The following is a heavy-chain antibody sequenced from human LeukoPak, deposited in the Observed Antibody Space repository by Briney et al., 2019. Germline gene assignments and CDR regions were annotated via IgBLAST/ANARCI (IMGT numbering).Heavy chain of an antibody. J-gene: IGHJ4*02. Sequence: PGGSLRLSCAASGFTFSGYSMNWVRQAPGKGLEWVGFIRSKAYGGTTEYAASVKGRFTISRDDSKSIAYLQMNSLKTEDTAVYYCTRDLSGSYLRESDYWGQGTLVTVSS. CDR3: TRDLSGSYLRESDY. D-gene: IGHD1-26*01. V-gene: IGHV3-49*04. CDR2: IRSKAYGGTT. CDR1: GFTFSGYS.